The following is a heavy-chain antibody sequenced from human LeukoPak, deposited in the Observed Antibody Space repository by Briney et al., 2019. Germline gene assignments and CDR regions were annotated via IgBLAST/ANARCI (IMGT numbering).Heavy chain of an antibody. CDR2: IAYDGSIK. Sequence: PGRSLRLSCAASGXTFSSYGVHWVRQAPGKGLEWVAVIAYDGSIKYYAGSVKGRFTISRDNAKSTLYLQMNSLRAEDTAVYYCAKRGSVAKSVDYWGQGTLVTVSS. D-gene: IGHD3-10*01. V-gene: IGHV3-30*18. CDR3: AKRGSVAKSVDY. J-gene: IGHJ4*02. CDR1: GXTFSSYG.